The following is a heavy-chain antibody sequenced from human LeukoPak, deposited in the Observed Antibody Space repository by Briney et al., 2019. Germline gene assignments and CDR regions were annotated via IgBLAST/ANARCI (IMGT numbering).Heavy chain of an antibody. J-gene: IGHJ6*03. D-gene: IGHD6-13*01. CDR3: AKDIAIAGTTSHHLYHYMDV. Sequence: GGSLRLSCAASGFTFDDYAMHWVRQAPGKGLEWVSLITWAGADTFYADSVKGRFTISRDNSKNSLYLQMNSLRGEDTALYYCAKDIAIAGTTSHHLYHYMDVWGKGTTVTVSS. CDR1: GFTFDDYA. CDR2: ITWAGADT. V-gene: IGHV3-43D*03.